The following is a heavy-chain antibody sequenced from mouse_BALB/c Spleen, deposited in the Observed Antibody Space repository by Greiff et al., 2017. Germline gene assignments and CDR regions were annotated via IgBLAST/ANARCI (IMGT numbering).Heavy chain of an antibody. CDR1: GDSITSGY. CDR2: ISYSGST. D-gene: IGHD1-2*01. CDR3: ARYLTTATGFAY. Sequence: EVKLQESGPSLVKPSQTLSLTCSVTGDSITSGYWNWIRKFPGNKLEYMGYISYSGSTYYNPSLKSRISITRDTSKNQYYLQLNSVTTEDTATYYCARYLTTATGFAYWGQGTLVTVSA. V-gene: IGHV3-8*02. J-gene: IGHJ3*01.